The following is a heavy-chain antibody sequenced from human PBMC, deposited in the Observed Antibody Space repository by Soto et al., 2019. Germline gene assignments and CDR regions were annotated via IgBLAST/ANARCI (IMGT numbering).Heavy chain of an antibody. CDR2: ISSSGTSA. V-gene: IGHV3-11*05. CDR1: GFTFSAVY. CDR3: ARGRGVVTGQYFDY. J-gene: IGHJ4*02. Sequence: QVQLEESGGGLVKPGGSLRLSCAASGFTFSAVYMSWIRQAPNKGLEYISYISSSGTSANYADSVKGRFTISRDNAKNSLYLQMNSLRAEDTAVYYCARGRGVVTGQYFDYWRQGALVTVSS. D-gene: IGHD3-10*01.